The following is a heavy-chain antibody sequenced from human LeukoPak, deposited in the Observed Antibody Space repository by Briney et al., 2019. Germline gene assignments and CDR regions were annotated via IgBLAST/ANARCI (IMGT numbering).Heavy chain of an antibody. CDR3: AREGPESPKDHITIFGVAYNWFDP. D-gene: IGHD3-3*01. Sequence: GGSLRLSCAASGFTFSSYWMSWVRQAPGKGLEWVANIKQDGSEKYYVDSVKGRFTISRDDAKDSLYLQMNSLRAEDTAVYYCAREGPESPKDHITIFGVAYNWFDPWGQGTLVTVSS. CDR2: IKQDGSEK. V-gene: IGHV3-7*01. CDR1: GFTFSSYW. J-gene: IGHJ5*02.